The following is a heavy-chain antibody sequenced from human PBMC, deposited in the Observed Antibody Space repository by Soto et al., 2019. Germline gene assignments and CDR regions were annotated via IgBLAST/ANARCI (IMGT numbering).Heavy chain of an antibody. CDR1: GYTFTGYY. CDR3: ARVSRIQLPLWYGDV. J-gene: IGHJ6*02. CDR2: INPNSGGT. D-gene: IGHD5-18*01. V-gene: IGHV1-2*02. Sequence: ASVKVSCKASGYTFTGYYMHWVRQAPGQGLEWMGWINPNSGGTNYAQKFQGRVTMTRDTSISTAYMELSRLRSDDTAVYYCARVSRIQLPLWYGDVWGQGTTVTAP.